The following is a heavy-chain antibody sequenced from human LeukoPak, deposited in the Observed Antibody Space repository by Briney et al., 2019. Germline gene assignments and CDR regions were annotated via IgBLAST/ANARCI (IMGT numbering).Heavy chain of an antibody. D-gene: IGHD3-16*02. CDR1: GYTFTSYG. Sequence: ASVKVSCKASGYTFTSYGISWVRQAPGQGLEWMGWISAYNGYTNYAQKLQGRVTMTTDTSTSTAYMELRSLRSDDTAVYYCARHQYYDYVWGSYQSENDYWGQGTLVTVSS. CDR2: ISAYNGYT. V-gene: IGHV1-18*01. J-gene: IGHJ4*02. CDR3: ARHQYYDYVWGSYQSENDY.